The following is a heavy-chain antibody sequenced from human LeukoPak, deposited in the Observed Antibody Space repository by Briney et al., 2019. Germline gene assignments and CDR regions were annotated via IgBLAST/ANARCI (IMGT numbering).Heavy chain of an antibody. J-gene: IGHJ4*02. D-gene: IGHD3-3*01. CDR1: GFTFSSYA. CDR2: ISGSGGST. Sequence: PGGSLRLSCAASGFTFSSYAMSWVRQAPGKGLEWVSAISGSGGSTYYADSVKGRFAISRDNSKNTLYLQMNSLRAEDTAVYYCARDLDDFWRRLIAYWGQGTLVTVSS. CDR3: ARDLDDFWRRLIAY. V-gene: IGHV3-23*01.